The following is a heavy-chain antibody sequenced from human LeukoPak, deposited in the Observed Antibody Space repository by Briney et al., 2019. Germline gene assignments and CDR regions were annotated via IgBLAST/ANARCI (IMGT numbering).Heavy chain of an antibody. CDR2: ISTYNGDT. D-gene: IGHD3-3*01. V-gene: IGHV1-18*01. CDR1: GYAFIRYP. J-gene: IGHJ4*02. Sequence: GASVKVSCKASGYAFIRYPIIGVRQAPGQGLEWMGWISTYNGDTTYAQKFQDRVSMTTDTSTGTASMELRSLRSDDTAVYYCARERDTVLAPYFDYWGWGTLVTVSP. CDR3: ARERDTVLAPYFDY.